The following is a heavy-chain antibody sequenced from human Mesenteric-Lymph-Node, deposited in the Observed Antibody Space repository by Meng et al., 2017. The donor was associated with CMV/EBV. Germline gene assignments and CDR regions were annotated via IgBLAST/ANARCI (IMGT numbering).Heavy chain of an antibody. V-gene: IGHV1-3*01. Sequence: SGYTFTSYARHWVRQAPGQRLEWMGWINAGNGNTKYSQKFQGRVTITRDTSASTAYMELSSLRSEDTAVYYCAKGRGSGSSWYYFDYWGQGTLVTVSS. CDR1: GYTFTSYA. CDR2: INAGNGNT. D-gene: IGHD6-13*01. J-gene: IGHJ4*02. CDR3: AKGRGSGSSWYYFDY.